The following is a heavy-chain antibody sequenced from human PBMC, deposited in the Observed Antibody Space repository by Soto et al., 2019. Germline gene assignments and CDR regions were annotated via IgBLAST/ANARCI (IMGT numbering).Heavy chain of an antibody. D-gene: IGHD3-10*01. Sequence: QPGGSLRLSCAASGFTFDDYAMHWVRQAPGKGLEWVSGISWSSGSIGYADSVKGRFTISRDNAKNSLYLQMNSLRAEDTALYYCAKARSGSTRSPNFDYWGQGTLVTVSS. CDR1: GFTFDDYA. V-gene: IGHV3-9*01. CDR3: AKARSGSTRSPNFDY. CDR2: ISWSSGSI. J-gene: IGHJ4*02.